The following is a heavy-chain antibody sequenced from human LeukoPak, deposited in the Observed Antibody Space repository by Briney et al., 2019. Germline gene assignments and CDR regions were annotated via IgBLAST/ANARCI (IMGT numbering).Heavy chain of an antibody. D-gene: IGHD4-17*01. CDR3: ARATVTRDFDY. J-gene: IGHJ4*02. CDR1: GGSFSGYY. Sequence: PSETLSLTCAVYGGSFSGYYWSWIRQPPGKGLEWIGYIYYSGSTNYNPSLKSRVTISVDTSKNQFSLKLSSVTAADTAVYYCARATVTRDFDYWGQGTLVTVSS. V-gene: IGHV4-59*08. CDR2: IYYSGST.